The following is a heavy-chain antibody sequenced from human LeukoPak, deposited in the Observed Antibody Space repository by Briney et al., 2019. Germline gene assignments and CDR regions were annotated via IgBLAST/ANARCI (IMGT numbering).Heavy chain of an antibody. CDR1: GFTFSTYA. V-gene: IGHV3-30-3*01. CDR2: ISYDGSNK. J-gene: IGHJ4*02. CDR3: ARTTTPHYYGSGSYALGY. Sequence: PGGSLSLSCAASGFTFSTYAMHWVRQGPGKGLEWVAVISYDGSNKYYADSVKGRFTISRDNSKNTLYLQMSSLSAEDTAVYYCARTTTPHYYGSGSYALGYGAQGTLVTVPS. D-gene: IGHD3-10*01.